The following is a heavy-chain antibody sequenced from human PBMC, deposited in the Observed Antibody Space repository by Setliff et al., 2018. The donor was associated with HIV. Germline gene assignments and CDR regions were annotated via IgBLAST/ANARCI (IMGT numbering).Heavy chain of an antibody. Sequence: PSETLSLTCSVSGGSISRYYWSWIRQSPGKGLEWIAYFYTSGSTNYNPSLKSRVTISVDTSKNQFSLNLNSVTAADTAVYFCARVKASWYMDVWGKGTTVTVSS. CDR1: GGSISRYY. CDR3: ARVKASWYMDV. V-gene: IGHV4-4*08. J-gene: IGHJ6*03. CDR2: FYTSGST.